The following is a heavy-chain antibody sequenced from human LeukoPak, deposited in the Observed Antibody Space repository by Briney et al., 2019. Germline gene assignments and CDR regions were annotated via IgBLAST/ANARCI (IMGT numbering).Heavy chain of an antibody. CDR2: IYTSGST. D-gene: IGHD3-10*01. CDR1: GDSISSGDYY. CDR3: ARLKYYGSGSYYNKGFDY. J-gene: IGHJ4*02. Sequence: SETLSLTCTVSGDSISSGDYYWSWIRQPAGKGLEWIGRIYTSGSTNYNPSLKSRVTISVDTSKNQFSLKLSSVTAADTAVYYCARLKYYGSGSYYNKGFDYWGQGTLVTVSS. V-gene: IGHV4-61*02.